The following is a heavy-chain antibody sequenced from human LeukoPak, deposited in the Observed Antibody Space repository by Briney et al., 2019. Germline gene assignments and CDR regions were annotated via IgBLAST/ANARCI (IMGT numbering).Heavy chain of an antibody. Sequence: GGSLRLSCAASGFTFSSYGMHWVRQAPGKGLEWVAVISYDGSNKYYADSEKGRFTISRDNSKNTLYLQMNSLRAEDTAVYYCAKNDAYGGQYYWGQGTLVTVSS. CDR1: GFTFSSYG. CDR3: AKNDAYGGQYY. CDR2: ISYDGSNK. D-gene: IGHD4-23*01. J-gene: IGHJ4*02. V-gene: IGHV3-30*18.